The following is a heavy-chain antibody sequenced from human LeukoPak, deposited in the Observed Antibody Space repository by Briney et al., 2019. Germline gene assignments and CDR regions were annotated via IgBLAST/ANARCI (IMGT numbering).Heavy chain of an antibody. V-gene: IGHV1-8*01. J-gene: IGHJ6*02. CDR1: GYTFTSYD. CDR2: MNPNSGNT. Sequence: GASVKVSCKASGYTFTSYDINWVRQATGQGLEWMGWMNPNSGNTGYAQKFQGRVTMTRNTSISTAYMELSSLRSEDTAVYYCARAEVDYYYYYGMDVWGQGTTVTVSS. CDR3: ARAEVDYYYYYGMDV.